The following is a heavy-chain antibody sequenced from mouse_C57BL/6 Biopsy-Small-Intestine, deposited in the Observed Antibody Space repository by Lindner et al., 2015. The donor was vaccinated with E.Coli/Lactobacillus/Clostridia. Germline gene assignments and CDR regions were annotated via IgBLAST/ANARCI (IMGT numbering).Heavy chain of an antibody. D-gene: IGHD2-1*01. CDR1: GFNIKDYY. CDR3: ARGYYGNNWYFGV. CDR2: IYPNNGAN. Sequence: VQLQESGAELVRPGASVKLSCTASGFNIKDYYMHWVKQSHGKSLDWIGYIYPNNGANGYSQKFKGKATLTVDKTSSTTYMELRSLTSEDSAVYFCARGYYGNNWYFGVWGTGTTVTVSS. V-gene: IGHV1-34*01. J-gene: IGHJ1*03.